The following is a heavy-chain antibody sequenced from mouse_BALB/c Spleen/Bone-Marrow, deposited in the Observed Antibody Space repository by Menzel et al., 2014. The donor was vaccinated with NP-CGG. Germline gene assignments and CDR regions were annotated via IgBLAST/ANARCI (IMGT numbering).Heavy chain of an antibody. Sequence: VQLQQSGAELVKPGASVKLSCTASGFNIKDTYMHWVKQRPEQGLEWIGRIDPANGNTKFDPKFQGKGPITADPSSNTSFLQLISLTSEDTAVYNCARNGNYGAWCAYWGQGTLGTVSA. CDR1: GFNIKDTY. CDR2: IDPANGNT. CDR3: ARNGNYGAWCAY. V-gene: IGHV14-3*02. D-gene: IGHD2-1*01. J-gene: IGHJ3*01.